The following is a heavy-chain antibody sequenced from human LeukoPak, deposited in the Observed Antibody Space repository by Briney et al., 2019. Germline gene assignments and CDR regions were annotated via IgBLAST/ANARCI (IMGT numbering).Heavy chain of an antibody. V-gene: IGHV3-7*01. CDR1: GFTFTKYW. CDR2: INQDGSER. J-gene: IGHJ5*02. CDR3: ARDVIVGATPWFDP. D-gene: IGHD1-26*01. Sequence: GGSLRLSCAASGFTFTKYWMTWVRQDPGKGLEWVANINQDGSERFYVDSVKGRFTISRDNAKNSLYLQMNSLRAEDTAVYYCARDVIVGATPWFDPWGQGTLVTVSS.